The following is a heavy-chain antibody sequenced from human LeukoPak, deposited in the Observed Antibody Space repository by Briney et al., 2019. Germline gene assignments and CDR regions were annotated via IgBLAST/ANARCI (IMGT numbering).Heavy chain of an antibody. CDR1: GGSISSYY. Sequence: SETLSLTCTVSGGSISSYYWSWIRQPAGEGLEWIWRIYTSGSTNYNPSLKSRVTMSVDTSKNQFSLKLSSVTAADTAVYYCARSYYYVDFWAQGARVTVSS. D-gene: IGHD3-10*01. CDR2: IYTSGST. J-gene: IGHJ4*02. V-gene: IGHV4-4*07. CDR3: ARSYYYVDF.